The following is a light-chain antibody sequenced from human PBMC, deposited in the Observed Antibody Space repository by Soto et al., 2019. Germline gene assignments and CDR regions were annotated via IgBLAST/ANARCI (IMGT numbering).Light chain of an antibody. V-gene: IGLV2-14*01. CDR2: EVS. CDR3: SSYAGTSTHYV. J-gene: IGLJ1*01. Sequence: QSVLTQPASVSGSPGQSITISCTGTSSDVGGYNYVSWYQQHPGKAPKPMIYEVSNRPSGFSNRFSGSKSGNTASLTISGLQPEDEADYYCSSYAGTSTHYVFGPGTKLTVL. CDR1: SSDVGGYNY.